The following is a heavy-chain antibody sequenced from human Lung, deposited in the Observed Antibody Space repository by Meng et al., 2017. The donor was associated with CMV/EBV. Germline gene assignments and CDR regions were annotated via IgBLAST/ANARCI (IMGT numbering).Heavy chain of an antibody. Sequence: SXXVSXKASGYTFTNYYMLWVRRAPGQGLEWIGIINPSSGSTNYAQKFQSRITMTRNSSTSTVNMELISLRSEYTAMYYFARAAWASCTKTSCYGFDHWGQEXQVTVSS. J-gene: IGHJ5*02. D-gene: IGHD2-2*01. CDR2: INPSSGST. CDR1: GYTFTNYY. V-gene: IGHV1-46*01. CDR3: ARAAWASCTKTSCYGFDH.